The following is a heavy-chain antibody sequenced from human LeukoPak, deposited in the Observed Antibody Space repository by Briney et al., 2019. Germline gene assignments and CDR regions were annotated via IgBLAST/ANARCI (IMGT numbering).Heavy chain of an antibody. V-gene: IGHV3-30-3*01. CDR2: ISYDGSNK. D-gene: IGHD2-15*01. Sequence: GGSLRLSCAASGFTFSSYAMHWVRQAPGKGLEWVAVISYDGSNKYYADSVKGRFTISRDNSKNTLYLQMNSLRAEDTAVYYCAREGVVVAATCDYWGQGTLVTVSS. CDR1: GFTFSSYA. CDR3: AREGVVVAATCDY. J-gene: IGHJ4*02.